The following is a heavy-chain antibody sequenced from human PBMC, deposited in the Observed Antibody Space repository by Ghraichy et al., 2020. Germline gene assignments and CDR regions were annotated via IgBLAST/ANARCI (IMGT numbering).Heavy chain of an antibody. J-gene: IGHJ4*02. D-gene: IGHD2-15*01. CDR3: AKDRQPYCSDGSCYSGIDY. CDR1: RFTFSSYG. Sequence: LSLTCAATRFTFSSYGMDWVRQAPGKGLEWVAFIRYDGSNKYYADSVKGRFTISRDNSKNTLYLQMNSLRAEDTAVFYCAKDRQPYCSDGSCYSGIDYWGQGTLVTVSS. V-gene: IGHV3-30*02. CDR2: IRYDGSNK.